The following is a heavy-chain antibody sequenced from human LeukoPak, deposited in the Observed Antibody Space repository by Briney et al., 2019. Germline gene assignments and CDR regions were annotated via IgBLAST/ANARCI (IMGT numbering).Heavy chain of an antibody. Sequence: SGGALRLSCAVSGFIVSSNHMNWVRQAPGKGLEWVSVIYSGGYSGGGPFYADSVKGRFTTSSDSSKNTLFLQMNSLRADDTAVYYCAKINSITLVRGANILLNNWGQGTLVTVSS. CDR3: AKINSITLVRGANILLNN. CDR1: GFIVSSNH. D-gene: IGHD3-10*01. V-gene: IGHV3-66*01. J-gene: IGHJ4*02. CDR2: IYSGGYSGGGP.